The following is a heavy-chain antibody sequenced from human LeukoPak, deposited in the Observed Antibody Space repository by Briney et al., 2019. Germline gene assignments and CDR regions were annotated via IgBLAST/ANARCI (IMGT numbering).Heavy chain of an antibody. Sequence: GGSLRLSCAASGFTFSDYYMSWIRQAPGKGLEWVSYISSSGGTIYYADSVKGRFTISRDNAKNSLYLQMNSLRAEDTAVYYCARVKYQLLLEWFDPWGQGTLVTVSS. CDR1: GFTFSDYY. CDR2: ISSSGGTI. CDR3: ARVKYQLLLEWFDP. V-gene: IGHV3-11*04. D-gene: IGHD2-2*01. J-gene: IGHJ5*02.